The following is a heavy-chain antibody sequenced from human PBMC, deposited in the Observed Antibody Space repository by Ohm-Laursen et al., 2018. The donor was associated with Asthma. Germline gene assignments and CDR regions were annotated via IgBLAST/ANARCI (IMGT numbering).Heavy chain of an antibody. J-gene: IGHJ4*02. CDR2: INAGNGNT. CDR1: GYTFTRFA. V-gene: IGHV1-3*01. CDR3: ARLGDY. Sequence: ASVKVSCKVSGYTFTRFAVNWVRQAPGQRLEWMGWINAGNGNTKYSQKLQGRVTMTTDTSTSTAYMELRSLRSDDTAVYYCARLGDYWGQGTLVTVSS.